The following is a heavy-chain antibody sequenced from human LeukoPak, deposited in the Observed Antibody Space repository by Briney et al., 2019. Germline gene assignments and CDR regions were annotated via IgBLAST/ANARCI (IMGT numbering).Heavy chain of an antibody. V-gene: IGHV1-3*04. CDR2: INTGNGNT. D-gene: IGHD3-3*01. J-gene: IGHJ4*02. Sequence: ASVKVSCKASGYTFTSYAMHWVRQAPGQRLGWMGWINTGNGNTKYSQNFQGRVTITRDTSASTAYMDLSSLRSEDTAVYYCARYSSLLWSWDYWGQGTLVTVSS. CDR3: ARYSSLLWSWDY. CDR1: GYTFTSYA.